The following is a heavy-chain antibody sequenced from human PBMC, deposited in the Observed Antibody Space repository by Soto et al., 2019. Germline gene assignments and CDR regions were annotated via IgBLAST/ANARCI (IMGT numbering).Heavy chain of an antibody. CDR1: GGTFSSYA. J-gene: IGHJ6*02. Sequence: QVQLVQSGAEVKKPGSSVKVSCKASGGTFSSYAISWVRQAPGQGLEWMGGIIPIFGTANYAQKFQGRVTITADKSTSTAYMELSSLRSEDTAVYYCATDSSSGYSATTDTDYYYGMDVWGQGTTVTVSS. D-gene: IGHD6-13*01. V-gene: IGHV1-69*06. CDR3: ATDSSSGYSATTDTDYYYGMDV. CDR2: IIPIFGTA.